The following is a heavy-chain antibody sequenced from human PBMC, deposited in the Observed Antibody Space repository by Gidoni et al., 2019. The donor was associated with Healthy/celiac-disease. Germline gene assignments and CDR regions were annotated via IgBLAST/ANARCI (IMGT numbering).Heavy chain of an antibody. V-gene: IGHV1-46*01. CDR1: GYTFPSYY. Sequence: SVKVSCKASGYTFPSYYRHWGRQAPGQGLEWVGRIKPSGGTTTYAQKFQGRVTMTSDTSTSTVYMELTSRRSEDTAVYYCAGDAGGYSSKPDYWGQGTLVTVSS. J-gene: IGHJ4*02. CDR2: IKPSGGTT. CDR3: AGDAGGYSSKPDY. D-gene: IGHD5-18*01.